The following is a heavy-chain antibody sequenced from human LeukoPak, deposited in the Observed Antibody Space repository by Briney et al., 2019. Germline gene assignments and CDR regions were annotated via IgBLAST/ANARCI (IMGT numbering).Heavy chain of an antibody. CDR1: GDSVSTINAT. Sequence: QTLSLTCAISGDSVSTINATWNWIRQSPSRGLEWLGRTYYRSKWYNDYAVSVKSRITINPDTSKNQFSLQLSSVTAADTAVYYCARIASWGTYGDYWGQGTLVTVSS. D-gene: IGHD1-1*01. J-gene: IGHJ4*02. CDR2: TYYRSKWYN. V-gene: IGHV6-1*01. CDR3: ARIASWGTYGDY.